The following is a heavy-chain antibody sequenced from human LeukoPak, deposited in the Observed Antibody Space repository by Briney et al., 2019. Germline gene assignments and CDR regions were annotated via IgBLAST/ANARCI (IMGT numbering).Heavy chain of an antibody. CDR2: INHSGST. V-gene: IGHV4-34*01. J-gene: IGHJ6*02. CDR3: ARVSYSGSDQIYYYYGMDV. D-gene: IGHD5-12*01. CDR1: GGSFSGYY. Sequence: PSETLSLTCAVYGGSFSGYYWSWIRQPPGKGLEWIGEINHSGSTNYNPSLKSRVTISVDTSKNQFSLKLSSVTAADTAVYYCARVSYSGSDQIYYYYGMDVWGQGTTVTVSS.